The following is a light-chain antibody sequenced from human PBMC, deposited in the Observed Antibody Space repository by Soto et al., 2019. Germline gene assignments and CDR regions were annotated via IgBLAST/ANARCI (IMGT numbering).Light chain of an antibody. J-gene: IGLJ2*01. V-gene: IGLV2-23*02. CDR3: CSYAGSSTLV. Sequence: QSALTQPASVSGSPGQSITISCTGTSSDVGSYKLVSWYQQHPGNAPKLMIYEVSQRPSGVSNRVSGSKSGNTASLTISGLQAEDEADYYCCSYAGSSTLVFGGGTKVTVL. CDR2: EVS. CDR1: SSDVGSYKL.